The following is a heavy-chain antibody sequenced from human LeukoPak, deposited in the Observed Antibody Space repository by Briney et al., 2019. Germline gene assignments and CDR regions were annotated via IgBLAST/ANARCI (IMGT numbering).Heavy chain of an antibody. J-gene: IGHJ4*02. CDR3: ATSLKRWLSLYYFDY. V-gene: IGHV1-2*02. CDR1: GYTFTGYY. D-gene: IGHD5-24*01. CDR2: INPNSGGT. Sequence: ASVKVSCKASGYTFTGYYMHWVRQAPGQGLEWMGWINPNSGGTNYAQKFQGRVTMTRDTSISTAYMELSRLRSDDTAVYYCATSLKRWLSLYYFDYWGQGTLVTVSS.